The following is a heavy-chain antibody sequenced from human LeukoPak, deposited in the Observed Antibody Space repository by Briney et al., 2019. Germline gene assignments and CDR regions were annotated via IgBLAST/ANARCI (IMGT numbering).Heavy chain of an antibody. D-gene: IGHD6-19*01. Sequence: SVKVSCKASGYTFTSYGISWVRQAPGQGLEWMGGIIPIFGTANYAQKFQGRVTITADESTSTAYMELSSLRSEDTAVYYCARGGSSGGVDYWGQGTLVTVSS. CDR3: ARGGSSGGVDY. J-gene: IGHJ4*02. CDR2: IIPIFGTA. V-gene: IGHV1-69*13. CDR1: GYTFTSYG.